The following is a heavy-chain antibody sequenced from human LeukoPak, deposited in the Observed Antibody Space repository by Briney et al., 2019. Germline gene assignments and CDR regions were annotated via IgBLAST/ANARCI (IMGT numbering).Heavy chain of an antibody. V-gene: IGHV4-39*07. J-gene: IGHJ4*02. CDR2: IYYSGST. CDR1: GGSISSSSYY. D-gene: IGHD1-26*01. CDR3: ARVLSGATEDY. Sequence: SETLSLTCTVSGGSISSSSYYWGWIRQPPGKGLEWIGSIYYSGSTYYNPSLKSRVTISVDTSKNQFSLKLSSVTAADTAVYYCARVLSGATEDYWGQGTLVTVSS.